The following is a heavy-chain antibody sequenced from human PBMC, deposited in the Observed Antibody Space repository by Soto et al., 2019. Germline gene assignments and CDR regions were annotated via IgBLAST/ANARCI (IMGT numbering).Heavy chain of an antibody. Sequence: LTCAVYGGSFSGYYWSWIRQPPGKGLEWIGEINHSGSTNYNPSLKSRVTISVDTSKNQFSLRLSSVTAADTAVYYCARGPFPNYYMDVWGKGTTVTVSS. CDR1: GGSFSGYY. V-gene: IGHV4-34*01. CDR2: INHSGST. J-gene: IGHJ6*03. CDR3: ARGPFPNYYMDV.